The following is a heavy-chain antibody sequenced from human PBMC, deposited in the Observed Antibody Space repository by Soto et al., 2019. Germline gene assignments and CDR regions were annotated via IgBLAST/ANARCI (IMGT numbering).Heavy chain of an antibody. Sequence: PSETLSLTCAVYGGSFSGYYWSWIRQPPGKGLEWIGYIYYSGSTNYNPSLKSRVTISVDTSKNQFSLKLSSVTAADTAVYYCARGRLYTPGFDPWGQGTLVTVSS. V-gene: IGHV4-59*01. CDR2: IYYSGST. J-gene: IGHJ5*02. CDR1: GGSFSGYY. D-gene: IGHD3-16*01. CDR3: ARGRLYTPGFDP.